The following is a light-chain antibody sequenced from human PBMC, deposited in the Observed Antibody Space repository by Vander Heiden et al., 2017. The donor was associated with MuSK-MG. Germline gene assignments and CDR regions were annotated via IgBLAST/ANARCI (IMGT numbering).Light chain of an antibody. V-gene: IGKV1-33*01. CDR2: DAS. CDR1: QDISNY. J-gene: IGKJ4*01. CDR3: QQDDNLPPT. Sequence: DIQMTQSPSSLSASVGDRVTITCQASQDISNYLNWYQQKPGKAPKLLIYDASKLETGVPSRFSGSGSGTDFTFTIISLQPEDIATYYCQQDDNLPPTFGGGTKVEIK.